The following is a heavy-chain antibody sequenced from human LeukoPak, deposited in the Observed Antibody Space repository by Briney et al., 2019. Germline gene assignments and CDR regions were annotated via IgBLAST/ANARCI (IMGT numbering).Heavy chain of an antibody. D-gene: IGHD6-13*01. CDR1: GYTFTSYD. V-gene: IGHV1-8*01. CDR2: MNPNSGNT. CDR3: ARADAGTLDY. J-gene: IGHJ4*02. Sequence: SVKVSCKSSGYTFTSYDINWMRQATGQGLEWMGWMNPNSGNTGYAQKFQGRVTMTSNTSISTAYMEVSSVRSEDTAVYCCARADAGTLDYWGQGTLVTVSS.